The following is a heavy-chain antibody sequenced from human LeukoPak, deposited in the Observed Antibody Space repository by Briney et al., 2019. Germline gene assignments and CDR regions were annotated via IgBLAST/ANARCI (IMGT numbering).Heavy chain of an antibody. V-gene: IGHV3-23*01. J-gene: IGHJ4*02. D-gene: IGHD3-22*01. CDR1: GITLSNYG. CDR3: AKRGVVIRVILVGFHKEAYYFDS. CDR2: ISDSGGST. Sequence: GGSLRLSCAVSGITLSNYGMSWVRQAPGKGLEWVAGISDSGGSTNYADSVKGRLTISRDNPKNTLYLQMNSLRADDTAVYFCAKRGVVIRVILVGFHKEAYYFDSWGQGALVTVSS.